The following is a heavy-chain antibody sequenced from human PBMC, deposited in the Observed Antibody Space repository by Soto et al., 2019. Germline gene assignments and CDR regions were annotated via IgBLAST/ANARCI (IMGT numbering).Heavy chain of an antibody. Sequence: GGSLRLSCAASGFTFDDYTMHWVRQAPGKGLEWVSLISWDGGSTYYADSVKGRFTISRDNAKNTLYLQMNTLRAEDTAFYYCSRAPDDRRIEYWCHRRLVSVFS. CDR3: SRAPDDRRIEY. CDR1: GFTFDDYT. J-gene: IGHJ4*01. V-gene: IGHV3-43*01. D-gene: IGHD1-1*01. CDR2: ISWDGGST.